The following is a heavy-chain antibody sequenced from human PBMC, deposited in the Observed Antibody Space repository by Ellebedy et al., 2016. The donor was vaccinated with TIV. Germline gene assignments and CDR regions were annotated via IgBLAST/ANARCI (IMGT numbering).Heavy chain of an antibody. D-gene: IGHD1-20*01. CDR1: GGSISSYY. J-gene: IGHJ4*02. CDR3: ARGRNWNYFDY. V-gene: IGHV4-59*12. Sequence: SETLSLXXTVSGGSISSYYWSWIRQPPGKGLEWIGYIYYSGSTNYNPSLKSRVTISVDTSKNQFSLKLSSVTAADTAVYYCARGRNWNYFDYWGQGTLVTVSS. CDR2: IYYSGST.